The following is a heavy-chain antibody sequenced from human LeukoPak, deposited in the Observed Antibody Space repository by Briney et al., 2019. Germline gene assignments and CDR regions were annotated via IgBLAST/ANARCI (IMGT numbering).Heavy chain of an antibody. Sequence: PSETLSLTCAVYGGSFSGYYWSWLRQPPGKGLEWIGEINHSGSTNYNPSLKSRVTISVDTSKNQFSLRLSSVTAADTAVYYCARGPRVVVVAATHVYYFDYWGQGTLVTVSS. CDR2: INHSGST. CDR1: GGSFSGYY. J-gene: IGHJ4*02. D-gene: IGHD2-15*01. V-gene: IGHV4-34*01. CDR3: ARGPRVVVVAATHVYYFDY.